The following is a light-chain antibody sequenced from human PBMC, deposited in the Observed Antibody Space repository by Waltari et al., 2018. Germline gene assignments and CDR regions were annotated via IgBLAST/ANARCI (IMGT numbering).Light chain of an antibody. Sequence: DILMTQSPNSLPMALGERATSSCKSSRTLFYSSKNRTYLGWYQQKPGQPPKLLIYWASTRESGVPARFSGSGSGTDFTLTISSLQAEDVAVYYCQQYYTTPFTFGPGTKVEIK. CDR3: QQYYTTPFT. CDR2: WAS. CDR1: RTLFYSSKNRTY. V-gene: IGKV4-1*01. J-gene: IGKJ3*01.